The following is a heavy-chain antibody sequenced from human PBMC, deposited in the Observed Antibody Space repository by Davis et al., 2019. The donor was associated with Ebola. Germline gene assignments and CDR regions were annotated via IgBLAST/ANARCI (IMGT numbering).Heavy chain of an antibody. Sequence: SVNVSCMASLCTLSRYVISWVRQAPGQGLEWMGGIIPIFGTANYAQKCQGRGTITADESTSTAYMELSSLRSEDTAVYYCAREKERTFDYWGQGTLVTVSS. V-gene: IGHV1-69*13. J-gene: IGHJ4*02. CDR2: IIPIFGTA. D-gene: IGHD3/OR15-3a*01. CDR1: LCTLSRYV. CDR3: AREKERTFDY.